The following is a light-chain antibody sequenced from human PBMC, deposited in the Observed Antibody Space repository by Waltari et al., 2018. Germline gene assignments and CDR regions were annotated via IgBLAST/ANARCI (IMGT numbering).Light chain of an antibody. J-gene: IGLJ3*02. CDR1: SSIIGSDT. V-gene: IGLV1-44*01. CDR3: AAWDGSQFARV. Sequence: QSVLTQPPSASGTPGQRVIISCSGSSSIIGSDTVNWYQQLPGTAPRLLIYSTNQRPSGVPDRFSGSKSGTSAFLAISGLQSEDDSDYYCAAWDGSQFARVFGGGTKLSVL. CDR2: STN.